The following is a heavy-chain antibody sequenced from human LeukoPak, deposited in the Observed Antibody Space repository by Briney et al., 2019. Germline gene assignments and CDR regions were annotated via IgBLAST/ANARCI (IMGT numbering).Heavy chain of an antibody. Sequence: PSETLSLTCTVSGYSISGGYYWGWIRQPPGKGLEWIGSIYHSGSTYYNPSLKSRVTISVDTSKNQFSLKLSSVTAADTAVYYCARDATGYSSGWYRAGTGEGFDYWGQGTLVTVSS. V-gene: IGHV4-38-2*02. D-gene: IGHD6-19*01. J-gene: IGHJ4*02. CDR2: IYHSGST. CDR1: GYSISGGYY. CDR3: ARDATGYSSGWYRAGTGEGFDY.